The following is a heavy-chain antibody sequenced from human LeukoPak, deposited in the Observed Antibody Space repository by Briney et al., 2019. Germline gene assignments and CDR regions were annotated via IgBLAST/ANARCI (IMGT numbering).Heavy chain of an antibody. CDR2: IIPIFGTA. V-gene: IGHV1-69*13. CDR3: ARDRMDGYLSYYFDY. CDR1: GYTFTSYG. D-gene: IGHD5-24*01. J-gene: IGHJ4*02. Sequence: ASVKVSCKASGYTFTSYGISWVRQAPGQGLEWMGGIIPIFGTANYAQKFQGRVTITADESTSTAYMELSSLRSEDTAVYYCARDRMDGYLSYYFDYWGQGTLVTVSS.